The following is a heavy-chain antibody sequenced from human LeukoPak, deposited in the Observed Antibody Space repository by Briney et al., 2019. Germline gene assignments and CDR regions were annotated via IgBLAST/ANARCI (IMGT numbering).Heavy chain of an antibody. CDR3: AKGEVTTIHYYYYYMDV. Sequence: GASVKVSCKASGYTFTDYYIHWVRQAPGQGLEWMGWINPNNGGTNYAQKFQGRVTMTRDTSISTAYMELSSLRSEDTAVYYCAKGEVTTIHYYYYYMDVWGKGTTVTVSS. CDR2: INPNNGGT. V-gene: IGHV1-2*02. CDR1: GYTFTDYY. D-gene: IGHD4-17*01. J-gene: IGHJ6*03.